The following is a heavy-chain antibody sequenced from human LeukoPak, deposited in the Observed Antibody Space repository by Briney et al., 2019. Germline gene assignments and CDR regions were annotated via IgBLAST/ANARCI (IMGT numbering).Heavy chain of an antibody. V-gene: IGHV4-38-2*02. CDR2: IYHSGST. J-gene: IGHJ3*02. CDR1: GYSISSGYY. Sequence: PSETLSLTCTVSGYSISSGYYWGGIRQPPGKGLEWIGSIYHSGSTYYNPSLKSRVTISVDTSKNQFSLKLSSVTAADTAVYYCARGYYDYVWGSYRNAFDIWDQGTMVSVSS. D-gene: IGHD3-16*02. CDR3: ARGYYDYVWGSYRNAFDI.